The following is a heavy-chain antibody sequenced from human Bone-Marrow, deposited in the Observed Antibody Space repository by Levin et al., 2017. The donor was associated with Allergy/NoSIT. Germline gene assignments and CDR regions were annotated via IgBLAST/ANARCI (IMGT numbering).Heavy chain of an antibody. CDR2: VTAEGTFT. CDR3: VKGAWCSSTRSSPSDYYCCYAGD. Sequence: GGSLRLSCSASGLPFNKYSMNWVRQAPGKGLECVSTVTAEGTFTYYADSVMGRFTISRDNSKNTLYLQMNSLRPDDTAVYFCVKGAWCSSTRSSPSDYYCCYAGDWGKGTTVTVSS. CDR1: GLPFNKYS. V-gene: IGHV3-64D*06. J-gene: IGHJ6*03. D-gene: IGHD2-2*01.